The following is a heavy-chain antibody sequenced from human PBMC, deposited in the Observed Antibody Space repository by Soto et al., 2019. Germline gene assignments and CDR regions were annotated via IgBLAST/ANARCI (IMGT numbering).Heavy chain of an antibody. V-gene: IGHV3-15*01. CDR2: IKSRPDGGTT. Sequence: GGSLRLSCIGSGFTFSNAWINWVRQAPGKGLEWVGRIKSRPDGGTTDYAAPVKGRFTISRDDSRNSVYLQMNSLKTEDTALYYCVTGQYCDYWGQGTLVTVSS. J-gene: IGHJ4*02. CDR1: GFTFSNAW. CDR3: VTGQYCDY.